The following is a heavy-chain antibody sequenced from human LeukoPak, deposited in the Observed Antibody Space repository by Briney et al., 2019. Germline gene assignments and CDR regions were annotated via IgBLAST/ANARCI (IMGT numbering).Heavy chain of an antibody. D-gene: IGHD3-16*02. CDR3: ARDVFMITFGGVIAYFDY. CDR2: IKQDGSEK. CDR1: GFTFSSYW. Sequence: GGSLRLSCAASGFTFSSYWMSWVRQAPGKGLEWVANIKQDGSEKYYVDSVKGRFTISRDNAKNSLYLQMNSLRAEDTAVYYCARDVFMITFGGVIAYFDYWGQGTLVTVSS. V-gene: IGHV3-7*01. J-gene: IGHJ4*02.